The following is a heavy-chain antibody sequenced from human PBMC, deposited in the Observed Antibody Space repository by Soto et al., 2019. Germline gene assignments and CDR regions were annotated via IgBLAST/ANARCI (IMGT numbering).Heavy chain of an antibody. CDR1: DFSLTTRGVG. D-gene: IGHD3-10*01. V-gene: IGHV2-5*01. J-gene: IGHJ4*02. CDR2: IYWNDDQ. CDR3: THRSPAYGHDF. Sequence: ESGPTLVNPTQTLTLTCNFSDFSLTTRGVGVGWIRQPPGKALELVALIYWNDDQRYNPSLKSRLTVTKDTSKNHVVLTMTNVDPLDTATYYCTHRSPAYGHDFWGPGTLVTVSS.